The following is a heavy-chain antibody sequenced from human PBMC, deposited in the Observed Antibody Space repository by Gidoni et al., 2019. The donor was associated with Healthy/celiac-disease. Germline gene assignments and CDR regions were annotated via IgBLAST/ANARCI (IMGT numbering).Heavy chain of an antibody. J-gene: IGHJ6*03. V-gene: IGHV3-49*04. CDR3: TRGQDGYSEAYYYYIDV. CDR1: GVTWGDEE. CDR2: ISSKAYGGTT. D-gene: IGHD5-18*01. Sequence: EGQLVESGGGWEQQGRSLRRAGTAAGVTWGDEEMSWVRQAPGKGLEWVGFISSKAYGGTTEYAASVTVRFTISRYDSKSIAYLQMNSLKTEDTAVYYCTRGQDGYSEAYYYYIDVWGKGTTVTVSS.